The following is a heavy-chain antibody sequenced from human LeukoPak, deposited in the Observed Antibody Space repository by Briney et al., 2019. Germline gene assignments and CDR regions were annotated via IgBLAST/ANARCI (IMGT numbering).Heavy chain of an antibody. V-gene: IGHV4-34*01. CDR1: GGSFSGYY. Sequence: SETLSLTCAVYGGSFSGYYWSWVRHPPGKGLERIGEINHSGSTNYNPSLKSRVTISVDASKNQFSLKLSSGTAADAAVYYCARGNLRVAARPGCWGQGTLVTASS. J-gene: IGHJ4*02. D-gene: IGHD6-6*01. CDR2: INHSGST. CDR3: ARGNLRVAARPGC.